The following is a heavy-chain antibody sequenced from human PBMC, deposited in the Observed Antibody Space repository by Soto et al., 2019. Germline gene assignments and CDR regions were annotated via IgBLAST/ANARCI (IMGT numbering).Heavy chain of an antibody. CDR1: GYSFTSYW. Sequence: GESLKISCKGSGYSFTSYWIGWVRQKPGKGLEWMGIIYPSDSESRYSPSFQGQVTMSADRSITTAYLQWSSLKASDTAMYYCARQGSGYDFRDWGQGTPVTVSS. CDR3: ARQGSGYDFRD. CDR2: IYPSDSES. J-gene: IGHJ4*02. V-gene: IGHV5-51*01. D-gene: IGHD5-12*01.